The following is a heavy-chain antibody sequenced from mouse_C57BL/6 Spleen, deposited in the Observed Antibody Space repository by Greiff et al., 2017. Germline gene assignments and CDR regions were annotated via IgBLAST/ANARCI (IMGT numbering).Heavy chain of an antibody. CDR2: IDPSDSYT. CDR1: GYTFTSYW. V-gene: IGHV1-69*01. Sequence: QVQLQQPGAELVMPGASVKLSCKASGYTFTSYWMHWVQQRPGQGLEWIGEIDPSDSYTNYNHKFKGQSTLTIDNSSSTAYMQLSSLTSEDSAVYYCARKGYSNEGCAMDYWGQGTSVTVSS. CDR3: ARKGYSNEGCAMDY. J-gene: IGHJ4*01. D-gene: IGHD2-5*01.